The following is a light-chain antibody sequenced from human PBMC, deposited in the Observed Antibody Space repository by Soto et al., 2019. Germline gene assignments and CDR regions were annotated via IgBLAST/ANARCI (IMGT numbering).Light chain of an antibody. J-gene: IGKJ1*01. CDR1: QSISNW. Sequence: DIQMIQSPSTLSASVGHSVTITCRASQSISNWLAWYQQKPGKAPNPLIYDASSLESGVPSRFSGSGSGTEFTLTISSLQPDDFANYYCQQYNTYPWTFGQGTKVDIK. CDR2: DAS. V-gene: IGKV1-5*01. CDR3: QQYNTYPWT.